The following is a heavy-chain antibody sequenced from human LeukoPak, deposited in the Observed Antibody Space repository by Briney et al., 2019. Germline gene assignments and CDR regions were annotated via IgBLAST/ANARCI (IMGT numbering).Heavy chain of an antibody. Sequence: PGGSLRFSFEASGFTFSGYAMTWSRQAPGKGLKWVSGFSGSGGSTNYADSVKGRFTISRDNSKNTLYLQMNSLRAEDTAVYYCAKAQVAALRDYYYYGMDVWGQGTTVTVSS. V-gene: IGHV3-23*01. J-gene: IGHJ6*02. CDR1: GFTFSGYA. D-gene: IGHD2-15*01. CDR3: AKAQVAALRDYYYYGMDV. CDR2: FSGSGGST.